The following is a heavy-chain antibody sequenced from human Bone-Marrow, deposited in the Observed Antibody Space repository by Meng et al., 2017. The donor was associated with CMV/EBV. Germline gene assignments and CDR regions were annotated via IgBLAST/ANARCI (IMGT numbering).Heavy chain of an antibody. D-gene: IGHD1-26*01. V-gene: IGHV3-21*01. CDR1: GFTFGDYT. CDR3: AREYSGSYHVNYYYYGMYV. CDR2: ISSSSSYI. J-gene: IGHJ6*02. Sequence: GGALRLSCAASGFTFGDYTMNWVRQAPGKGLEWVSSISSSSSYIYYADSVKGRFTISRDNAKDELYLQMNSLRAEDTAVYYCAREYSGSYHVNYYYYGMYVSGQGTTVTVSS.